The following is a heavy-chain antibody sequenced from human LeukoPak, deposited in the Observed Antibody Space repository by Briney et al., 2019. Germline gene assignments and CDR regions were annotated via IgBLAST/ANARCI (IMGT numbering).Heavy chain of an antibody. CDR1: GYSFTSYW. CDR3: ARHYYGSGSLSGMDV. Sequence: GESLKISCEGSGYSFTSYWIGWVRQMPGKGLEWMGIIYPGDSDTRYSPSFQGQVTISADKSISTAYLQWSSLKASDTAMYYCARHYYGSGSLSGMDVWGKGTTVTVSS. CDR2: IYPGDSDT. D-gene: IGHD3-10*01. V-gene: IGHV5-51*01. J-gene: IGHJ6*04.